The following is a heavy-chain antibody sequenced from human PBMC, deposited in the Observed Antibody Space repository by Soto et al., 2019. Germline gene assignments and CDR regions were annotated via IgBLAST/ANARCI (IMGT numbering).Heavy chain of an antibody. CDR3: ARTQAIPLDP. J-gene: IGHJ5*02. V-gene: IGHV4-30-4*01. Sequence: SETLSLTCTVSGGSIGSGDYYWSWIRQPPGKGLEWIGYIYYSGSTYYNPSPKSRVTISLDTSKNQFSLKLSSVTAADTAVYYCARTQAIPLDPWGQGTLVTAPQ. CDR2: IYYSGST. CDR1: GGSIGSGDYY. D-gene: IGHD2-2*02.